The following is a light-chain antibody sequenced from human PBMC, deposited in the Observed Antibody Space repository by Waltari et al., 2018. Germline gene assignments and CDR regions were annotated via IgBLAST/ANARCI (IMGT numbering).Light chain of an antibody. CDR1: NIGSKS. CDR2: DDS. J-gene: IGLJ1*01. V-gene: IGLV3-21*02. Sequence: SYVLTQPPSVSVAPGQTARITCGGNNIGSKSVHWYQQRSGQAPLLVGYDDSDRPSGIPGRVSGFNSGNTATLTINSVEAGDEADYYCQVWDTASDEYVFGPGTKVTVL. CDR3: QVWDTASDEYV.